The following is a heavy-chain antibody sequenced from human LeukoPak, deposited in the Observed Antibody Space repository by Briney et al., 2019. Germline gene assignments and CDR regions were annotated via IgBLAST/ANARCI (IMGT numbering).Heavy chain of an antibody. Sequence: SETLSLTCTVSGGSISSGSYYWSWIRQPAGKGLEWIRRIYTSGSTNYNPSLKSRVTISVDTSKNQFSLKQSSVTAADTAVYYCARGAWELLVGWFDPWGQGTLVTVSS. CDR3: ARGAWELLVGWFDP. D-gene: IGHD1-26*01. CDR1: GGSISSGSYY. J-gene: IGHJ5*02. V-gene: IGHV4-61*02. CDR2: IYTSGST.